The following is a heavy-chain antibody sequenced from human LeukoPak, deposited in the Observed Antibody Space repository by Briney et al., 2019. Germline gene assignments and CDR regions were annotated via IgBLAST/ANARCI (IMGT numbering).Heavy chain of an antibody. CDR3: VRVRDYYYMDV. J-gene: IGHJ6*03. CDR1: GFTFSSHA. CDR2: IKNKPNSYTT. Sequence: GGSLRLSCEASGFTFSSHAMHWVRQAPGKGLEWVGRIKNKPNSYTTVYAASVKGRFTILRDDSKSSLYLQMSSLKTEDTAVYYCVRVRDYYYMDVWGKGTTVTVSS. V-gene: IGHV3-72*01.